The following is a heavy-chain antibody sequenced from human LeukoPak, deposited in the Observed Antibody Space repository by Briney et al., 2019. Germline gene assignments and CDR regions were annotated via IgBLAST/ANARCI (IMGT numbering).Heavy chain of an antibody. J-gene: IGHJ4*02. CDR2: ISTSSSHI. Sequence: PGGSLRLSCTASGFTFSFYMMNWVRQAPGKGLEWVSSISTSSSHIYYADSLKGRFTVSRDNAKNSLYLQMNNLRAEDTAVYYCARNDNRNGKPFDLWGPGTLVTISS. CDR1: GFTFSFYM. D-gene: IGHD1-14*01. CDR3: ARNDNRNGKPFDL. V-gene: IGHV3-21*01.